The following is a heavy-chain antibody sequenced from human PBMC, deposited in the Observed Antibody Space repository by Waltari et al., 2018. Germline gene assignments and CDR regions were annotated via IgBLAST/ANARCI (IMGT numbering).Heavy chain of an antibody. CDR1: AFPFNIYP. D-gene: IGHD2-21*01. J-gene: IGHJ4*02. CDR2: ISSSSSAI. V-gene: IGHV3-48*04. Sequence: EVHLVESGGGFVQPGGSLRLSCAASAFPFNIYPMSWVRQAPGKGLEWSAYISSSSSAIYHADSVEGRFTISRDNAKNSLYLQMSSLRAEDTAVYYCARHLRPYCVGDCYSGLAYWGQGTLVTVSS. CDR3: ARHLRPYCVGDCYSGLAY.